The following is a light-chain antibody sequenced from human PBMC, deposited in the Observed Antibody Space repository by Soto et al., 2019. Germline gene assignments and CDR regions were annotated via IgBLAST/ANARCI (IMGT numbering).Light chain of an antibody. V-gene: IGKV2-28*01. Sequence: DIVMTQSPLSLPVTPGEPASISCRSSQSLLHSNGYNYLDWYLQKPGQSPQLLIYLCSNRASGVPDRCSGSGSGTDFTLKISRVEAEDVGVYYCMQALQTPLTFGGGTKVEIK. CDR3: MQALQTPLT. CDR2: LCS. CDR1: QSLLHSNGYNY. J-gene: IGKJ4*01.